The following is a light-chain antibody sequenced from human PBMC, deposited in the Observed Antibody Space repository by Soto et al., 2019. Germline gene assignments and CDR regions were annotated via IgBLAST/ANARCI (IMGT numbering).Light chain of an antibody. CDR2: DAS. Sequence: DIEMTQSPSTLSASGGDKITIXXRASQSISSWLAWYQQKPGKAPKXVIYDASSLESGVPSRFSGSGAGTEFTLTISSLQPDDFATYYCQQYNSYSGTFGQGTKVDIK. CDR3: QQYNSYSGT. V-gene: IGKV1-5*01. J-gene: IGKJ1*01. CDR1: QSISSW.